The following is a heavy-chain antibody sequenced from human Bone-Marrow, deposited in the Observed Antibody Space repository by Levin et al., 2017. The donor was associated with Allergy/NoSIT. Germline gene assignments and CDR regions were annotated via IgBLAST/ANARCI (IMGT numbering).Heavy chain of an antibody. CDR3: TRVTSAWYSYFDY. Sequence: PGESLKISCAASGFSVTDNYMTWVRQAPGKGLEFLSVIYSGGCAFYADPVKGRFTIPRDNSKNTVHLQPNRLRADATAVYNCTRVTSAWYSYFDYWGQGSLVTVSA. J-gene: IGHJ4*02. CDR1: GFSVTDNY. V-gene: IGHV3-53*01. D-gene: IGHD2-21*02. CDR2: IYSGGCA.